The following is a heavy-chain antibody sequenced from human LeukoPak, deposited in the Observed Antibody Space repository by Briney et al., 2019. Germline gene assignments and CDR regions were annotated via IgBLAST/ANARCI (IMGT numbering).Heavy chain of an antibody. CDR2: IDDSGNT. V-gene: IGHV4-59*02. D-gene: IGHD6-13*01. Sequence: SETLSLTCTVSGGSVSSYFWSWIRRPPGKGLEWIGYIDDSGNTNYNPSLKSQVSISIDKSKNQFSLKLSSVTAADTAVYYCARRGSWTYYYAMDVWGQGTTVTVSS. CDR1: GGSVSSYF. J-gene: IGHJ6*02. CDR3: ARRGSWTYYYAMDV.